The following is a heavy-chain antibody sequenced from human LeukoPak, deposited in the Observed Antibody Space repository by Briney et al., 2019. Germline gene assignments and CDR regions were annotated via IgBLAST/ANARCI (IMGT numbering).Heavy chain of an antibody. V-gene: IGHV4-38-2*01. D-gene: IGHD6-19*01. CDR3: ARRGIAVAGDFDY. J-gene: IGHJ4*02. CDR1: GYSISSGYY. CDR2: IYHSGST. Sequence: SETLSLTCAVSGYSISSGYYWGWIRQPPGQGLEWIGSIYHSGSTYYNPSLKSRVTISVDTSKNQFSLKLSSVTAADTAVYYCARRGIAVAGDFDYWGQGTLVTVSS.